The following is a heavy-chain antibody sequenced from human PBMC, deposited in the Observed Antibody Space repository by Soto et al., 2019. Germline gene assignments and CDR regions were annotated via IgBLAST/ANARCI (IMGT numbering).Heavy chain of an antibody. CDR3: ARGGSAAGNYYYYGMDV. V-gene: IGHV4-30-4*01. CDR1: GGSISSGDYY. D-gene: IGHD6-13*01. Sequence: SETLSLTCTVSGGSISSGDYYWSWIRQPPGMGLEWIGYIYYSGSTYYNPSLKSRVTISVDTSKNQFSLKLSSVTAADTAVYYCARGGSAAGNYYYYGMDVWGQGTTVTVSS. CDR2: IYYSGST. J-gene: IGHJ6*02.